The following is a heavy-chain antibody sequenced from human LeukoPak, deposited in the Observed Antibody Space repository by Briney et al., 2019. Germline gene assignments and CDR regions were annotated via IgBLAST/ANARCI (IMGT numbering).Heavy chain of an antibody. V-gene: IGHV1-2*02. J-gene: IGHJ4*02. D-gene: IGHD3-10*02. Sequence: ASVKVSCKASGYTFISYYMHWVRQAPGQGLEWMGWISPSSGGTNYAQKFQGRVTMTRDTSTGTAYMELSRLRSDDTAMYYCARDVLTTFGYFSAADDFWGQGTLVTVSS. CDR1: GYTFISYY. CDR2: ISPSSGGT. CDR3: ARDVLTTFGYFSAADDF.